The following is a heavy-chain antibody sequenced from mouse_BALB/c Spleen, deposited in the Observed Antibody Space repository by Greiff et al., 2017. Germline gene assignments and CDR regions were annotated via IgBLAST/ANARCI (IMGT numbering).Heavy chain of an antibody. CDR2: ISSGGSYT. V-gene: IGHV5-6*01. Sequence: EVHLVESGGDLVKPGGSLKLSCAASGFTFSSYGMSWVRQTPDKRLEWVATISSGGSYTYYPDSVKGRFTISRDNAKNTLYLQMSSLKSEDTAMYYCARRNYGPYYAMDYWGQGTSVTVSS. CDR1: GFTFSSYG. J-gene: IGHJ4*01. CDR3: ARRNYGPYYAMDY. D-gene: IGHD1-1*01.